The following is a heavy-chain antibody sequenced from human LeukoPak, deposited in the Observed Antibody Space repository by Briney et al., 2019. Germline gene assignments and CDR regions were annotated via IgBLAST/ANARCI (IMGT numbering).Heavy chain of an antibody. CDR3: ARSMVGDNGYYYGMDV. D-gene: IGHD1-26*01. Sequence: GEPLKFSCKGSGYSFTSYWIGWVRQMPGKGLEWMGIIYPGDSDTTYSPSFQGQVTISADKSISTAYLQWSSLKASDTAMYYCARSMVGDNGYYYGMDVWGQGTTVTVSS. CDR1: GYSFTSYW. J-gene: IGHJ6*02. V-gene: IGHV5-51*01. CDR2: IYPGDSDT.